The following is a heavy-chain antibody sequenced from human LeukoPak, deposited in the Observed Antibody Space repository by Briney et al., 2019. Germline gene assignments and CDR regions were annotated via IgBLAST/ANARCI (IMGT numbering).Heavy chain of an antibody. CDR1: GFTFSSYS. J-gene: IGHJ4*02. Sequence: GGSPRLSCAASGFTFSSYSMNWVRQAPGKGLEWVSSISSSSSYIYYADSVKGRFTISRDNAKNSLYLQMNSLRAEDTAVYYCARDRGYCSGGSCYENDYWGQGTLVTVSS. V-gene: IGHV3-21*01. CDR3: ARDRGYCSGGSCYENDY. D-gene: IGHD2-15*01. CDR2: ISSSSSYI.